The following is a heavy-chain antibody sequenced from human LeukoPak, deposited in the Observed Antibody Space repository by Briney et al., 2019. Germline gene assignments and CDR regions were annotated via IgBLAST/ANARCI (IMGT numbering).Heavy chain of an antibody. CDR3: ARAQGYYYYYYGMDV. V-gene: IGHV1-2*06. Sequence: ASVKVSCKASGYTFTGYYMHWVRQAPGQGLEWMGRINPNSGGTNYAQKFQGRVTMTRDTSTSTVYMELSSLRSEDTAVYYCARAQGYYYYYYGMDVWGQGTTVTVSS. J-gene: IGHJ6*02. CDR2: INPNSGGT. CDR1: GYTFTGYY.